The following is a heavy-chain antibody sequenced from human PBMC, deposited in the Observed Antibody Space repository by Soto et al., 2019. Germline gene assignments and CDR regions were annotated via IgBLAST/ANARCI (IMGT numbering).Heavy chain of an antibody. Sequence: PSETLSLTCTVSGGSISSGGYYWSWIRQHPGKGLEWIGEINHSGSTNYNPSLKSRVTISVDTSKNQFSLKLSSVTAADTAVYYCARGGPLFCSGGSCPGDYWGQGALVTVSS. CDR3: ARGGPLFCSGGSCPGDY. CDR1: GGSISSGGYY. D-gene: IGHD2-15*01. CDR2: INHSGST. J-gene: IGHJ4*02. V-gene: IGHV4-39*07.